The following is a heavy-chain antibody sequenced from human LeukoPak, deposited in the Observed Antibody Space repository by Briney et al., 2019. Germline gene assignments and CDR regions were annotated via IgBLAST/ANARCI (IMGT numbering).Heavy chain of an antibody. CDR1: GFTVSSNY. D-gene: IGHD6-19*01. CDR2: IYSGGST. Sequence: GGSLRLSCAASGFTVSSNYMSWVRQPPGKGLEWVSLIYSGGSTYYADSVKGRFTISRDNAKNSLYLQMNSLRDEDTAVYYCATKQWLVSDFDYWGQGTLVTVSS. CDR3: ATKQWLVSDFDY. J-gene: IGHJ4*02. V-gene: IGHV3-53*01.